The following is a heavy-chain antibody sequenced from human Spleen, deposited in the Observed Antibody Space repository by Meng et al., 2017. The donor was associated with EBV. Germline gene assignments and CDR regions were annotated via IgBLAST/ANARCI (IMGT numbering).Heavy chain of an antibody. D-gene: IGHD3-16*01. J-gene: IGHJ4*02. V-gene: IGHV6-1*01. CDR3: AYFGDLPPLW. Sequence: QIQLQQSSPGLVKSSQTLSVTCAIPGDSISSNNAAWNWIRQSPSRGLEWLGRTYYRSKSYNDYAVSVKSRITVNLDTSKNQFSLHLNSVTPEDTAVYYCAYFGDLPPLWWGQGTMVTVSS. CDR2: TYYRSKSYN. CDR1: GDSISSNNAA.